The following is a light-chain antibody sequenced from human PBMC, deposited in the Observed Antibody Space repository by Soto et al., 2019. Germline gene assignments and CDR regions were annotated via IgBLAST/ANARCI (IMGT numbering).Light chain of an antibody. Sequence: QSALTQPPSASGSPGQSVTISCTGTSSDVGAYNYVSWYQQHPGKALKLMISEVSKRPSGVPDRFSGSKSGNTASLTVSGLQAEDEADYYCSSYAGSNSYVFGTGTKVTVL. J-gene: IGLJ1*01. CDR1: SSDVGAYNY. CDR3: SSYAGSNSYV. V-gene: IGLV2-8*01. CDR2: EVS.